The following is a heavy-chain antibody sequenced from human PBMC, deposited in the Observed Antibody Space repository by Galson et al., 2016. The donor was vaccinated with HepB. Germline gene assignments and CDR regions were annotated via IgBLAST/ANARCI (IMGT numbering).Heavy chain of an antibody. J-gene: IGHJ6*02. CDR3: ARGCTDGVCNGYGMDV. D-gene: IGHD2-8*01. V-gene: IGHV4-39*01. CDR2: VFYRGDT. CDR1: GGSISSSDYY. Sequence: ETLSLTCNVSGGSISSSDYYWAWIRQPPGKGLEWIGSVFYRGDTRYNPPLNSRITISVDTSKNQFFPMLRSVTAADTAVYYCARGCTDGVCNGYGMDVWGQGTTVTVSS.